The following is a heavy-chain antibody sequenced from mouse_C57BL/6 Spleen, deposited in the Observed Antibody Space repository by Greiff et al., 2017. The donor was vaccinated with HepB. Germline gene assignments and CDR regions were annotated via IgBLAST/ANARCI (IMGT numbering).Heavy chain of an antibody. D-gene: IGHD2-4*01. J-gene: IGHJ2*01. CDR1: GFTFSDYY. Sequence: EVMLVESEGGLVQPGSSMKLSCTASGFTFSDYYMAWVRQVPEKGLEWVANINYDGSSTYYLDSLKSRFIISRDNAKNILYLQMSSLKSEDTATYYCAILYYDYRGYYLDYWGQGTTLTVSS. V-gene: IGHV5-16*01. CDR3: AILYYDYRGYYLDY. CDR2: INYDGSST.